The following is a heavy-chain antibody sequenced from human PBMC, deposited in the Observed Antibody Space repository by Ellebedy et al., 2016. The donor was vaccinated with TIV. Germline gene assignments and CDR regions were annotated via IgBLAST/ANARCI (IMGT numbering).Heavy chain of an antibody. CDR2: ISYDGTNE. V-gene: IGHV3-30*03. D-gene: IGHD3-16*01. CDR3: VSPGGGWPKYYFDY. CDR1: GFTFSSYG. Sequence: GESLKISXAASGFTFSSYGMHWVRQAPGKGLEWVAVISYDGTNEYYTDSVKGRFTISRDNSKNTLYLQMSSLRAEDTAVYYCVSPGGGWPKYYFDYWGQGTLVTVSS. J-gene: IGHJ4*02.